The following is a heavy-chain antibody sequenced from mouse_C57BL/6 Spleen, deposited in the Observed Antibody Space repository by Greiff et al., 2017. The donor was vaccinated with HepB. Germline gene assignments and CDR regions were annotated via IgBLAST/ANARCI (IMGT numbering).Heavy chain of an antibody. D-gene: IGHD1-1*01. V-gene: IGHV1-74*01. CDR3: AMDYGSRDLFAY. CDR2: IHPSDSDT. J-gene: IGHJ3*01. CDR1: GYTFTSYW. Sequence: QVQLQQPGAELVKPGASVKVSCKASGYTFTSYWMHWVKQRPGQGLEWIGRIHPSDSDTNYNQKFKGKATLTVDKSSSTAYMQLSSLTSEDSAVYYCAMDYGSRDLFAYWGQGTLVTVSA.